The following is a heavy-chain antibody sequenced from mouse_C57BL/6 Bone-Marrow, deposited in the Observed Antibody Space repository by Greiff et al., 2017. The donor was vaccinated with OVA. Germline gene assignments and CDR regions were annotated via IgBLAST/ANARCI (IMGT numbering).Heavy chain of an antibody. CDR3: ASLPVDY. D-gene: IGHD2-10*01. CDR2: IDPSDSYT. Sequence: VQLQQSGAELVKPGASVKLSCKASGYTFTSYWMQWVKQRPGQGLEWIGEIDPSDSYTNYNQKFKGKATLTVDTSSSTAYMQLRSLTSEDSAVYYCASLPVDYWGQGTTLTVSS. J-gene: IGHJ2*01. CDR1: GYTFTSYW. V-gene: IGHV1-50*01.